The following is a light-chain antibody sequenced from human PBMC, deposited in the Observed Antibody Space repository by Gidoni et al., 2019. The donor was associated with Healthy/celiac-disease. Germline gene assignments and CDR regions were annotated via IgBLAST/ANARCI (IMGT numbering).Light chain of an antibody. Sequence: SYELTQPPSVSVSPGQTASITCSGDKLGDKYACWYQQKPGQYPVLVIYQDSKRPSGIPERFSGSNSGNTATLTISGTQAMDEADYYCQAWDSSTAFYVFGPGTKVTVL. CDR2: QDS. J-gene: IGLJ1*01. CDR1: KLGDKY. CDR3: QAWDSSTAFYV. V-gene: IGLV3-1*01.